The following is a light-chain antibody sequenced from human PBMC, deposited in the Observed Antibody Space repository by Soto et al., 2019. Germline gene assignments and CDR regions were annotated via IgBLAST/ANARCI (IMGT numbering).Light chain of an antibody. CDR2: GNN. CDR3: QSYDTRLSGSV. CDR1: SSNIGAGYD. Sequence: QSMLTQPPSVSGAPGQRVTISCTGTSSNIGAGYDVIWYQQLPGTAPKLLIFGNNSRSSGVPDRFSGSKSGTSASLAVAGLQAEDEADYHCQSYDTRLSGSVFGGGTKLTVL. J-gene: IGLJ3*02. V-gene: IGLV1-40*01.